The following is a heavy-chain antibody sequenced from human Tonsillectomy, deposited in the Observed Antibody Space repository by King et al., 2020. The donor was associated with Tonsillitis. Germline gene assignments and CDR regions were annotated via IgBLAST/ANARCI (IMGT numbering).Heavy chain of an antibody. Sequence: VQLVESGGGVVQPGRSLRLSCAASGFTFSDYGMHWVRQAPGKGLEWVAVISYDGSYKYYADSLKGRFTISRDNSKNTLYLQMTSLRVEDTAVYYCASHGSGWPPDSWGQGTLVTVSS. CDR1: GFTFSDYG. CDR3: ASHGSGWPPDS. D-gene: IGHD6-19*01. CDR2: ISYDGSYK. V-gene: IGHV3-33*05. J-gene: IGHJ4*02.